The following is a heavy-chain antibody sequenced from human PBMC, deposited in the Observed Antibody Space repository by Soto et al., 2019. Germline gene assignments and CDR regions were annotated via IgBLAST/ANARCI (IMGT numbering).Heavy chain of an antibody. Sequence: SETLSLTCAAYGGSFSGYYWSWIRQPPGKGLEWIGEINHSGSTNYNPSLKSRVTISVDTSKNQFSLKLSSVTAADTAVYYCARGTPTRITIFGVVIIRAPGGDYYYGMDVWGQGTTVTVSS. CDR3: ARGTPTRITIFGVVIIRAPGGDYYYGMDV. V-gene: IGHV4-34*01. CDR1: GGSFSGYY. D-gene: IGHD3-3*01. J-gene: IGHJ6*02. CDR2: INHSGST.